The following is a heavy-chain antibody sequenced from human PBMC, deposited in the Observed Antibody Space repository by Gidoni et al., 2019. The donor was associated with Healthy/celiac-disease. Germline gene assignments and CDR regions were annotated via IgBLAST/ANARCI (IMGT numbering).Heavy chain of an antibody. D-gene: IGHD3-3*01. CDR3: TTDFWARTNIHAFDI. V-gene: IGHV3-15*01. CDR2: IKSKTDGGTT. Sequence: EVQLVESGGGSLMPGGSLSLSGPAPGFTFRNAWMTWVRQAPGKGLEWVGRIKSKTDGGTTDYAAPVKGRFTISRDDSKNTLYLQMNSLKTEDTAVYYCTTDFWARTNIHAFDIWGQGTMVTVSS. CDR1: GFTFRNAW. J-gene: IGHJ3*02.